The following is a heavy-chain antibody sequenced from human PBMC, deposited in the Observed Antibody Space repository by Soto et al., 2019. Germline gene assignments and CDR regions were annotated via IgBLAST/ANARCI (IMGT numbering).Heavy chain of an antibody. Sequence: QGQLVQSGPEVKKPGASVKVSCKASGYTLSTYGFSWVRQAHGQGLEGVGWIGAHNSDTTYAQTFQGRVTMTTDTYTTTSDMELRSLTSDDTAGYFCARDWRGAEGFDPWGQGTLVTVSS. CDR2: IGAHNSDT. CDR1: GYTLSTYG. V-gene: IGHV1-18*01. J-gene: IGHJ5*02. CDR3: ARDWRGAEGFDP. D-gene: IGHD3-3*01.